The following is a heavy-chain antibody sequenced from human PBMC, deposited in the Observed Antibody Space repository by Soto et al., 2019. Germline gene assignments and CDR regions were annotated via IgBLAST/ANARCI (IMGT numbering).Heavy chain of an antibody. Sequence: QVQLVESGGGVVQPGTSLTLSCAASGFTFSRSGMHWARQAPGKGLEWVAVIANDGRDKKYADSVKGRFTISRDNSKNTLYLQMNSLRAEDTAVYYCVKDRAVLAASYYFDFWGQGTLVTVSS. D-gene: IGHD6-13*01. CDR1: GFTFSRSG. V-gene: IGHV3-30*18. J-gene: IGHJ4*02. CDR3: VKDRAVLAASYYFDF. CDR2: IANDGRDK.